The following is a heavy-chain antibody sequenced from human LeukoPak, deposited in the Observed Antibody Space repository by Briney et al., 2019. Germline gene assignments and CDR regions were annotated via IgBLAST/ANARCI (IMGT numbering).Heavy chain of an antibody. V-gene: IGHV3-23*01. CDR2: ISGSGGST. CDR1: GFTFSSYA. D-gene: IGHD2-2*01. CDR3: AKDMGYCSSTSCPKFDY. Sequence: GGSLRLSCAASGFTFSSYAMSWVRQAPGKGLEWVSAISGSGGSTYYADSVKGRFTISRDNSKNTLYLQMNSLRAEDTAVYYCAKDMGYCSSTSCPKFDYWGQGTLVTVSS. J-gene: IGHJ4*02.